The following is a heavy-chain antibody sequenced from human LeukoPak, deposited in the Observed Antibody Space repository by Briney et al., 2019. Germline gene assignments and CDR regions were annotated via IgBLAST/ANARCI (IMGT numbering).Heavy chain of an antibody. D-gene: IGHD1-14*01. Sequence: PSETLSLTCTVSGGSITSYYWSWIRQPPGKGLEWIGYIFYSGSTNYNPSLKSRVTISVDTSKNQLSLKLSSVTAADTAVYYCARTGGSYFDYWGQGTLVTVSS. CDR1: GGSITSYY. V-gene: IGHV4-59*01. CDR2: IFYSGST. J-gene: IGHJ4*02. CDR3: ARTGGSYFDY.